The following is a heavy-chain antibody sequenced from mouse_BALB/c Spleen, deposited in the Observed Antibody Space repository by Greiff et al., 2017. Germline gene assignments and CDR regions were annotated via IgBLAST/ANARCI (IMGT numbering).Heavy chain of an antibody. CDR3: ARNYSNYVGSMDY. J-gene: IGHJ4*01. CDR2: INSNGGST. V-gene: IGHV5-6-2*01. Sequence: EVKVEESGGGLVKLGGSLKLSCAASGFTFSSYYMSWVRQTPEKRLELVAAINSNGGSTYYPDTVKGRFTISRDNAKNTLYLQMSSLKSEDTALYYCARNYSNYVGSMDYWGQGTSVTVSS. CDR1: GFTFSSYY. D-gene: IGHD2-5*01.